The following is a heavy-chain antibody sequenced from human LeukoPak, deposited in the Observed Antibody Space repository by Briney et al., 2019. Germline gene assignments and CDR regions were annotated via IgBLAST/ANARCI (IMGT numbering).Heavy chain of an antibody. D-gene: IGHD5-18*01. CDR1: GGSFRGYS. J-gene: IGHJ4*02. Sequence: SETLSFTCAVYGGSFRGYSWGWFRQPPGKGRGWIGEINHSGSTNYNPSLKSRVTISVDTSKNQFSLKLSSVTAADTAVYYCARGGGIQLWLRGFDYWGQGTLVTVSS. V-gene: IGHV4-34*01. CDR2: INHSGST. CDR3: ARGGGIQLWLRGFDY.